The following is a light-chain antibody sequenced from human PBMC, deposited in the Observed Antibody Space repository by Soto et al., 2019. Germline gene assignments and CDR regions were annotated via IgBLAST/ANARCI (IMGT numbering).Light chain of an antibody. CDR2: HAS. CDR3: QQDNIYS. CDR1: QSISNL. V-gene: IGKV1-5*01. J-gene: IGKJ1*01. Sequence: DIQMTPSPSTPXASVIDRVTTPCRASQSISNLLAWYQQKPGTAPKLLIYHASTLESGVPSRFSGSGSGTEFTLIISSLQPDIFATYYCQQDNIYSFGQGTKVDIK.